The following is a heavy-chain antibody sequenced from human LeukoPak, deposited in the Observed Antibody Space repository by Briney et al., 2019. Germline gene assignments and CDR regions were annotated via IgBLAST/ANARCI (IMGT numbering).Heavy chain of an antibody. CDR1: GFTFSSYA. J-gene: IGHJ2*01. V-gene: IGHV3-23*01. CDR2: ISGSGGST. D-gene: IGHD2-2*01. CDR3: AKDRSSTPGSYWYFDL. Sequence: SGGSLRLSCAASGFTFSSYAMSWVRQAPGKGLEWVSAISGSGGSTYYADSVKGRFTISRDNSKNKLYLQMNSLRAEDTAVYYCAKDRSSTPGSYWYFDLWGRGTLVTVSS.